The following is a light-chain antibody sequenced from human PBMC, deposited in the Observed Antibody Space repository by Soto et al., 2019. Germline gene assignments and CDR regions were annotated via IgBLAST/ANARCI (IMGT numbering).Light chain of an antibody. Sequence: EIVLTQSPGTLSLSPGERATLSCRASQTVTSNDLAWYQRKPGQHPRLLIYGASSRATDNPGRFSGSGSGTDFTLTIPRLEPEDFAVYICHQYAGSRSTFGQGTKVEIK. CDR1: QTVTSND. J-gene: IGKJ1*01. V-gene: IGKV3-20*01. CDR2: GAS. CDR3: HQYAGSRST.